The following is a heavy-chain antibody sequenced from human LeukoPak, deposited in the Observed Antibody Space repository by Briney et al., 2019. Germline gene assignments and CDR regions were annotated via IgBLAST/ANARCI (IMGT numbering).Heavy chain of an antibody. CDR3: ARHLGATALYSYYYMDV. J-gene: IGHJ6*03. Sequence: PSETLSLTCAVYGGSFSGYYWNWIRQTPEKGLEWIGEINYSGSAKYDPSLKSRVTISVDTSKNQFSLKLTSVTAADTAVYYCARHLGATALYSYYYMDVWGKGTPVTVSS. CDR2: INYSGSA. D-gene: IGHD1-26*01. CDR1: GGSFSGYY. V-gene: IGHV4-34*01.